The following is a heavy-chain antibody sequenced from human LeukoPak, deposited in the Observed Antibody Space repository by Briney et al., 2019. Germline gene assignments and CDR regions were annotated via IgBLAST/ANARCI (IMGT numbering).Heavy chain of an antibody. CDR2: MFHSGSA. CDR1: GGSVSSNNW. D-gene: IGHD5-18*01. V-gene: IGHV4-4*02. CDR3: ERNLGYFQADS. J-gene: IGHJ4*02. Sequence: PSETLSLTCAVSGGSVSSNNWWIWVRQPPGKGLEWIGEMFHSGSANYNPSLESRVTMSVDKAKNRFSLNLTSVTAADTAVYYCERNLGYFQADSWGQGTLVTVSS.